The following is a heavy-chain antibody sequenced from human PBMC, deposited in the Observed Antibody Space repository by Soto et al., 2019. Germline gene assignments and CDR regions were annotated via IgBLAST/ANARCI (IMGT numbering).Heavy chain of an antibody. Sequence: RRLSCAASGFSFSKAWMSWVRLTPGKGLEWVGRIKNKTDGGIADYPAPVRDRFTVSRDDSRSTLYLQMNSLKTEDTAVYYCITDPYYDFWSGYHFDYWGQGTLVTVSS. V-gene: IGHV3-15*01. J-gene: IGHJ4*02. CDR2: IKNKTDGGIA. CDR1: GFSFSKAW. D-gene: IGHD3-3*01. CDR3: ITDPYYDFWSGYHFDY.